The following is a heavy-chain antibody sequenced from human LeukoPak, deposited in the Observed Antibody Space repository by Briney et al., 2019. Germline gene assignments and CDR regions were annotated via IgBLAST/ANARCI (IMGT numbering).Heavy chain of an antibody. V-gene: IGHV3-23*01. D-gene: IGHD6-13*01. J-gene: IGHJ4*02. CDR3: AKGPIAAISYFDY. CDR1: GFTFSNYA. CDR2: ISGSGVTT. Sequence: PGGSLRLSCAASGFTFSNYAMSWVRRAPGKGLEWVSTISGSGVTTYYADSVKGRFTISRDNSQNTLYLQMNSLRAEDTAVYYCAKGPIAAISYFDYWGQGTLVTVSS.